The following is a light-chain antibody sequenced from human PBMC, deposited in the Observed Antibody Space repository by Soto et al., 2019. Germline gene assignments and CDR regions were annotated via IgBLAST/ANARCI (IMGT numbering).Light chain of an antibody. V-gene: IGLV1-51*01. CDR1: SSNIGNNY. CDR2: DNN. J-gene: IGLJ2*01. Sequence: QSVLTQPPSVSAAPGQKVTISCSGSSSNIGNNYVSWYRQLPGTAPKLLIYDNNKRPSGIPDRFSGSKSGTSATLGVTGLQTGDEADYYCETLDTSLSAVVFGGGTKLTVL. CDR3: ETLDTSLSAVV.